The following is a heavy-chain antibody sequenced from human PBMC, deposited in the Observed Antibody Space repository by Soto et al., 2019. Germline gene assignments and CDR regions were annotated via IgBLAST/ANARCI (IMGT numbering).Heavy chain of an antibody. J-gene: IGHJ4*02. V-gene: IGHV4-39*01. CDR3: ARNTVTHGGVDY. CDR1: GGSISSSSYY. CDR2: IYYSGST. Sequence: SETLSLTCTVSGGSISSSSYYWGWIRQPPGKGLEWIGSIYYSGSTYYNPSLKSRVTISVDTSKNQFSLKLSSVTAADTAVYYCARNTVTHGGVDYWGQGTLVTVSS. D-gene: IGHD4-17*01.